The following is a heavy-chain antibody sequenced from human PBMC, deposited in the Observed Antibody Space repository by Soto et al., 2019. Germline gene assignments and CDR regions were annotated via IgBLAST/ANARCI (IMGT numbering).Heavy chain of an antibody. Sequence: SETLSLTCTVSGGSISSYYWSWIRQPPGKGLEWIGYIYYSGSTNYNPSLKSRVTISVDTSKNQFSLKLSSVTAADTAVYCCAKVNDFWTGYYSTNWFDPWGQGTLVTVSS. J-gene: IGHJ5*02. CDR2: IYYSGST. V-gene: IGHV4-59*01. CDR1: GGSISSYY. CDR3: AKVNDFWTGYYSTNWFDP. D-gene: IGHD3-3*01.